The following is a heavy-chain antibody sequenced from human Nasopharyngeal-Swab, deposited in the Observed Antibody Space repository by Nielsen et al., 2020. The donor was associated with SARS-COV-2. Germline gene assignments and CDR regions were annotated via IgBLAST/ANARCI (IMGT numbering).Heavy chain of an antibody. D-gene: IGHD2-21*01. CDR3: AREGYYPGNYGMDV. V-gene: IGHV4-39*02. CDR1: GGSISSSRYY. Sequence: SETLSLTCTVSGGSISSSRYYWAWIRQPPGEGLEWIGSVFYSGTTYSNPSLKSRVSITAETTNNRFSLRLSSVTAADTAVYYCAREGYYPGNYGMDVWGQGTTVTVSS. J-gene: IGHJ6*02. CDR2: VFYSGTT.